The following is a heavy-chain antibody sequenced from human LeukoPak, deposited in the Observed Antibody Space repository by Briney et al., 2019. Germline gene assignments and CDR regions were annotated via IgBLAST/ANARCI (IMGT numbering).Heavy chain of an antibody. V-gene: IGHV4-59*01. D-gene: IGHD4-17*01. CDR3: ARERVTVTTWTSWCYGMDV. Sequence: SETLSLTCTVSGGSISGYYWSWIRQPPGKGLEWIGYFYYSGRTNYNPSLKSRVTISLDTSKNQLSLKVNSVTAADTALYYCARERVTVTTWTSWCYGMDVWGQGTTVTVSS. CDR1: GGSISGYY. CDR2: FYYSGRT. J-gene: IGHJ6*02.